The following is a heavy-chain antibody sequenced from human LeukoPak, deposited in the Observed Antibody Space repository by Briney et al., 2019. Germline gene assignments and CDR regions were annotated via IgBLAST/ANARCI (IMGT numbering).Heavy chain of an antibody. V-gene: IGHV3-74*03. CDR1: GFTFSSYW. CDR3: AREGRVSGYDFDC. CDR2: INGDGSSI. D-gene: IGHD5-12*01. J-gene: IGHJ4*02. Sequence: GGSLRLSCATSGFTFSSYWMHWVRQAPGKGLVWVSRINGDGSSITYADSVKGRFTISRDNAKNTLYLQMNSLRVEDTAVYFCAREGRVSGYDFDCWGQGTLVTVSS.